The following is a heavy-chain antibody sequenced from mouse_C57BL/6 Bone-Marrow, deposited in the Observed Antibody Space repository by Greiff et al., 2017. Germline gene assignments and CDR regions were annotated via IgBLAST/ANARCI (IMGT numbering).Heavy chain of an antibody. Sequence: VQRVESGPGLVAPSQSLSITCTVSGFSLTSYGVDWVRQSPGKGLEWLGVIWGVGSTNYNSALKSRLSISKDNSKSQVFLKMNSLQTDDTAMYXCASYDYDGGFAYWGQGTLVTVSA. J-gene: IGHJ3*01. D-gene: IGHD2-4*01. CDR3: ASYDYDGGFAY. CDR1: GFSLTSYG. CDR2: IWGVGST. V-gene: IGHV2-6*01.